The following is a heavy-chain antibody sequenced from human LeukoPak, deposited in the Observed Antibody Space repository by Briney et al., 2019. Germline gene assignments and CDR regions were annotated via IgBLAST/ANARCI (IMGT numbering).Heavy chain of an antibody. CDR1: GFTLRSYW. CDR2: IESDGSST. V-gene: IGHV3-74*01. Sequence: PGGSLRLSCAASGFTLRSYWMHWVRYAIGKGLVWVSRIESDGSSTTYADSVKGRFTISRDNAKNTLYLQMNSLRVEDTAVYYCARDPRYYDNSGRSDYWGQGTLVTVSS. CDR3: ARDPRYYDNSGRSDY. D-gene: IGHD3-22*01. J-gene: IGHJ4*02.